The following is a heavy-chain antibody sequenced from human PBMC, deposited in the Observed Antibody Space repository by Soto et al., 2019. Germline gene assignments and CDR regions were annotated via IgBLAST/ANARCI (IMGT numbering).Heavy chain of an antibody. D-gene: IGHD6-13*01. CDR2: IYTSGST. CDR1: GGSISSYY. CDR3: ARITRAAAGYYYYGMDV. J-gene: IGHJ6*02. V-gene: IGHV4-4*07. Sequence: PSETLSLTCTVSGGSISSYYWSWIRQPAGKGLEWIGRIYTSGSTNYNPSLKSRVTMSVDTSKNQFSLKLSSVTAADTAVYYCARITRAAAGYYYYGMDVWGQGTTVTVSS.